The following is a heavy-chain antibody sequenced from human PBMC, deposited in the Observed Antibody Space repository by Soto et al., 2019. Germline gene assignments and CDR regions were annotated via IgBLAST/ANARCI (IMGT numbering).Heavy chain of an antibody. V-gene: IGHV4-4*02. Sequence: QLQLQESGPGLVRPSGTLSLTCAVSGGFTSTNNWWSWVRQPPVKGLEWIGDAYHSGSTEYNPSLKSRVSISVDKSKNQISLKLTSATAADTAVYYCARSPPSSYYGGSGTFDYWGQGTLVTVSS. CDR1: GGFTSTNNW. CDR3: ARSPPSSYYGGSGTFDY. D-gene: IGHD3-10*01. J-gene: IGHJ4*02. CDR2: AYHSGST.